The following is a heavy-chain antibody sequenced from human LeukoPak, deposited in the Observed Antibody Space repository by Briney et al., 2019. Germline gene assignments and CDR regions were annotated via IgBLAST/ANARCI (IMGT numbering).Heavy chain of an antibody. Sequence: PSETLSLTCTVSGGSISSSSYYWGWIRQPPGKGLEWIGSIYYSGSTYYNPSLKSRVTISVDTSKNQFSLKLSSVTAADTAVYYCARSWRGDSSSPFYFDYWGQGTLVTVSS. CDR1: GGSISSSSYY. CDR2: IYYSGST. D-gene: IGHD6-13*01. V-gene: IGHV4-39*07. CDR3: ARSWRGDSSSPFYFDY. J-gene: IGHJ4*02.